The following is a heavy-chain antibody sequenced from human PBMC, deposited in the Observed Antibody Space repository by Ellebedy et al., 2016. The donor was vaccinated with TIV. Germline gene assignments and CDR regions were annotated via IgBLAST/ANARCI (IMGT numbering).Heavy chain of an antibody. CDR1: GFSFSDYY. Sequence: PGGSLRLSCAASGFSFSDYYMSWIRQAPGKGLEWVSYISGGGSHIKYAGSVEGRFTISRDNAKNSLYLHMNSLRAEDTAVYYCAREVQSSNWEGDWFDTWGQGTLVTVSS. V-gene: IGHV3-11*06. D-gene: IGHD6-13*01. J-gene: IGHJ5*02. CDR3: AREVQSSNWEGDWFDT. CDR2: ISGGGSHI.